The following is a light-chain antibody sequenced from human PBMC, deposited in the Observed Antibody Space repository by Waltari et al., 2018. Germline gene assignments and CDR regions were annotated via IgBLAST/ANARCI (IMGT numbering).Light chain of an antibody. V-gene: IGLV2-11*01. Sequence: QSALTQPRSESGSAGQSVTISCTGTGSDYVSWYQQLPGKAPKLVIYDVSKRPSGVPDRFSGSKSGTSASLTVSGLQAEDEADYYCCSFEDTWVFGGGTKLTVL. CDR3: CSFEDTWV. CDR1: GSDY. J-gene: IGLJ3*02. CDR2: DVS.